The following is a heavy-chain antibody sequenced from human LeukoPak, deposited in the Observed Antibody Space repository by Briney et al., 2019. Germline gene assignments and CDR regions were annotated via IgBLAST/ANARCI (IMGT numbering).Heavy chain of an antibody. V-gene: IGHV3-21*01. D-gene: IGHD5-18*01. J-gene: IGHJ5*02. CDR1: GFTFSSYS. Sequence: GGSLRLPCAASGFTFSSYSMNWVRQAPGKGLEWVSSISSSSSYIYYADSVKGRFTISRDNAKNSLYLQMNSLRAEDTAVYYCARELNVDTAMALDPWGQGTLVTVSS. CDR3: ARELNVDTAMALDP. CDR2: ISSSSSYI.